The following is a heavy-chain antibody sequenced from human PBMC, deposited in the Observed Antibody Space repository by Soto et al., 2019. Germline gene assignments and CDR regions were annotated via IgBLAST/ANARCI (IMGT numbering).Heavy chain of an antibody. CDR2: ISPMFGAA. Sequence: QVQLVQSGPEMKEPGASVKVSCKASNYDFRDYGFSWVRQAPGQGLEWMGDISPMFGAANYAPKFQGRVTITADESTGTSYMQLSSLTSEDTALYFCAREVQVHTPAFVYWGQGTLVTVSS. D-gene: IGHD3-10*01. CDR1: NYDFRDYG. J-gene: IGHJ4*02. V-gene: IGHV1-69*13. CDR3: AREVQVHTPAFVY.